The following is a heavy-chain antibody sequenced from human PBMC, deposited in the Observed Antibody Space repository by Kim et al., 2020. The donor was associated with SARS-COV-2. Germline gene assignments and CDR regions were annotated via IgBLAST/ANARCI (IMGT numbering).Heavy chain of an antibody. CDR3: AKNVHLTSVTFLWYFDL. CDR1: RFTFSSYA. V-gene: IGHV3-23*01. Sequence: GGSLRLSCVGSRFTFSSYAMTWVRQPPGKGLEWVSTIFGSGHGTYYSSSVRGRFIVSRDNSKNTLYLQMDNLRADDTAIYYCAKNVHLTSVTFLWYFDLWGRGTSVTVSS. CDR2: IFGSGHGT. J-gene: IGHJ2*01. D-gene: IGHD2-2*01.